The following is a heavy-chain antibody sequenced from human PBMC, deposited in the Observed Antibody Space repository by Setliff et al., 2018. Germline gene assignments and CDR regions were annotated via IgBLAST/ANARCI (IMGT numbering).Heavy chain of an antibody. V-gene: IGHV4-61*09. CDR1: GGSLSSGPYY. CDR3: ARGRLLYVGDSHYFDN. D-gene: IGHD4-17*01. Sequence: NPSETLSLTCTVSGGSLSSGPYYWTWVRQPAGKGLEWIGHIYTSGTTNYSPSLKSRVTISADTSKNQFSLQLSSVTATDTAVYYCARGRLLYVGDSHYFDNWGQGTLVTVSS. CDR2: IYTSGTT. J-gene: IGHJ4*02.